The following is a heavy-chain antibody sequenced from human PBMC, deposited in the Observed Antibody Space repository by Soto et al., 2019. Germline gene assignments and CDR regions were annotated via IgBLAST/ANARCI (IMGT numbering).Heavy chain of an antibody. V-gene: IGHV3-33*01. CDR2: IWYDGSNN. CDR3: ARKGQLVLTYGMDV. J-gene: IGHJ6*02. D-gene: IGHD6-6*01. Sequence: QLQLVESGGGVVQPGRSLRLSCAASGFTFCSYGMHWERQAPGKGLEWVVVIWYDGSNNYYADSVKGRLTISRDNSKNTLYLQMNSLRAEDTAVYYCARKGQLVLTYGMDVWGQGTTVTVSS. CDR1: GFTFCSYG.